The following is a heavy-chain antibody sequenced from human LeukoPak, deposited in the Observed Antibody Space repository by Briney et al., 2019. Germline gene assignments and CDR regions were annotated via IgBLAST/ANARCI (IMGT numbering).Heavy chain of an antibody. D-gene: IGHD3-10*01. CDR2: MNVNSGDT. V-gene: IGHV1-8*01. J-gene: IGHJ4*02. CDR1: GYTFTSHD. CDR3: ARSSGSYYNPSDY. Sequence: ASVKVSCKASGYTFTSHDINWVRQAPGQGLEWVGWMNVNSGDTGYAQKFQGRVTMTRSTSISTAYMELSSLTSEDTAVYYCARSSGSYYNPSDYWGQGTLVTVSS.